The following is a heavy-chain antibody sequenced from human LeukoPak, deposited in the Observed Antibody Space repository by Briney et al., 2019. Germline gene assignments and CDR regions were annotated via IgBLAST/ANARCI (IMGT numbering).Heavy chain of an antibody. V-gene: IGHV3-30*18. CDR2: ISYDGSNK. D-gene: IGHD3-3*01. CDR3: AKVSVFGVAPLFDY. CDR1: GFTFSSYG. J-gene: IGHJ4*02. Sequence: GRSLRLSCAASGFTFSSYGMHWVRQAPGKGLEWVAVISYDGSNKYYADSVKGRFTISRDNSKNTLYLQMNSLRAEDTAMYYCAKVSVFGVAPLFDYWGQGSLVTVSS.